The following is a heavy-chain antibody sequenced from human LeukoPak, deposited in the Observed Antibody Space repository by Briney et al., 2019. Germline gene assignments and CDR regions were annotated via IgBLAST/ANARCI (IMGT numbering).Heavy chain of an antibody. D-gene: IGHD1-26*01. Sequence: ASVKVSCKASGYTFTRYDINWVRQATGQGLEWMGWVNLKSGNTGSAQKFQGRVTITTDESTSTAYMELSSLRSEDTAVYYCARNSGSYRSYYYYYMDVWGKGTTVTVSS. CDR1: GYTFTRYD. CDR3: ARNSGSYRSYYYYYMDV. V-gene: IGHV1-8*03. J-gene: IGHJ6*03. CDR2: VNLKSGNT.